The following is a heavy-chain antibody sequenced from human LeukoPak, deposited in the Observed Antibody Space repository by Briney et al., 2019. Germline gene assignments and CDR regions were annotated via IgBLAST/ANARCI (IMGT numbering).Heavy chain of an antibody. J-gene: IGHJ5*02. Sequence: GGSLRLSCAASGFTFSSYSMNWVRQAPGKGLEWVSYISSSSSTIYYADSVKGRFTISRDNAKNSLYLQMNSLRAEDTAVYYCARDRSGSYKGWYPWFDPWGQGTLVTVSS. CDR2: ISSSSSTI. CDR3: ARDRSGSYKGWYPWFDP. V-gene: IGHV3-48*01. D-gene: IGHD1-26*01. CDR1: GFTFSSYS.